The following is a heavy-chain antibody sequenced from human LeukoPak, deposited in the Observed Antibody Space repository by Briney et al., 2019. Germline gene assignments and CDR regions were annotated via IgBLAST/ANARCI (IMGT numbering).Heavy chain of an antibody. V-gene: IGHV4-61*02. CDR3: AGNYYGSGSYYSEDRY. D-gene: IGHD3-10*01. J-gene: IGHJ4*02. CDR1: GGSISSGSYY. Sequence: SETLSLTCTVSGGSISSGSYYWSWIRQPAGKGLEWIGRIYTSGSTNYNPSLKSRVTISVDTSKNQFSLKLSSVTDADTAVYYCAGNYYGSGSYYSEDRYWGQGTLVTVSS. CDR2: IYTSGST.